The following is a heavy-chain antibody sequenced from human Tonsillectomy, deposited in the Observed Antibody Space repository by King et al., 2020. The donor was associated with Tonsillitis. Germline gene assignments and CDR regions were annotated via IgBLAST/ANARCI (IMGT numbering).Heavy chain of an antibody. Sequence: QLVQSGGGVVQPGRSLRLSCAASGFTFSTYGMHGVRQAPGKGLEWVTVIWYDGSNKYYADSVKGRFTISRDNSENTLYLQMNRLRAEDTALYYCARATSAGTWGAFDIWGQGTMVTVSS. D-gene: IGHD6-13*01. CDR2: IWYDGSNK. CDR1: GFTFSTYG. V-gene: IGHV3-33*08. CDR3: ARATSAGTWGAFDI. J-gene: IGHJ3*02.